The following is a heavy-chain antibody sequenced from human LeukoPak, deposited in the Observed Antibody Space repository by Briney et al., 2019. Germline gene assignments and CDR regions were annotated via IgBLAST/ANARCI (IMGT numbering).Heavy chain of an antibody. CDR2: ISAYNGNT. Sequence: ASVKGSCTASGYTFTSYGISWVRQAPGQGLEWMGWISAYNGNTNYAQKLQGRVTMTTDTSTSTAYMELRRLRSDDTAVYYCARARYYDFWSGWEIDYWGQGTLVTVSS. CDR3: ARARYYDFWSGWEIDY. J-gene: IGHJ4*02. D-gene: IGHD3-3*01. CDR1: GYTFTSYG. V-gene: IGHV1-18*01.